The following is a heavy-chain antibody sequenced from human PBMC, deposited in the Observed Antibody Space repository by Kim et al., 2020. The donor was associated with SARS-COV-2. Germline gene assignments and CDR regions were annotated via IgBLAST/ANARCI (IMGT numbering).Heavy chain of an antibody. CDR2: IYYSGST. J-gene: IGHJ4*02. Sequence: SETLSLTCTVSGGSIGSSSYYWGWIRQPPGKGLEWIGSIYYSGSTYYNPSLKSRVTISVDTSKNQFSLKLSSVTAADTAVYYCARFIVGAGRGLDYWGQGTLVTVSS. V-gene: IGHV4-39*01. CDR1: GGSIGSSSYY. CDR3: ARFIVGAGRGLDY. D-gene: IGHD1-26*01.